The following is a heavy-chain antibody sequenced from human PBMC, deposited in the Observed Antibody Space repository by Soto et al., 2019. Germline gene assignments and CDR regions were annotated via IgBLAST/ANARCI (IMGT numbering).Heavy chain of an antibody. CDR2: IKQDGSEK. CDR3: ARVYPGTGWPFHYYGMDV. CDR1: AFTFSNYW. V-gene: IGHV3-7*01. J-gene: IGHJ6*02. Sequence: GGSLRLSCVASAFTFSNYWMSWVRQAPGKGLEWVANIKQDGSEKYYVDSVKGRFTISRDNADNSLYLQMNSLRAEDTALYYCARVYPGTGWPFHYYGMDVWGQGTTVTVSS. D-gene: IGHD6-25*01.